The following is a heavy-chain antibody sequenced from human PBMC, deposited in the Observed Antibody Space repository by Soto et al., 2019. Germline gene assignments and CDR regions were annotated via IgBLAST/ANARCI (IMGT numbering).Heavy chain of an antibody. Sequence: GASVKVSCKASGGTFSSYAISWVRQAPGQGLEWMGGIIPIFGTANYAQKFQGRVTITADESTSTAYMELGSLRSEDTAVYYCAREGGYSYANAFDIWGQGTMVTVSS. CDR1: GGTFSSYA. CDR2: IIPIFGTA. D-gene: IGHD5-18*01. J-gene: IGHJ3*02. CDR3: AREGGYSYANAFDI. V-gene: IGHV1-69*13.